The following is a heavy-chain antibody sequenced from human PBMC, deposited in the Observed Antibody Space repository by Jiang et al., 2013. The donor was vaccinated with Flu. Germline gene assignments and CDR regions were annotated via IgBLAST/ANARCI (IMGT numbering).Heavy chain of an antibody. CDR3: ARGRDQLNFFDP. J-gene: IGHJ5*02. Sequence: QTLSLTCAISGGQCLYQHRCLELAQAVPSRGLEWLGRTYYRSKWNNDYAESVQSRITISPETSKNRFSLQLSSVTPEDAAVYYCARGRDQLNFFDPWGQGTLVTVSS. D-gene: IGHD1-7*01. CDR1: GGQCLYQHRC. CDR2: TYYRSKWNN. V-gene: IGHV6-1*01.